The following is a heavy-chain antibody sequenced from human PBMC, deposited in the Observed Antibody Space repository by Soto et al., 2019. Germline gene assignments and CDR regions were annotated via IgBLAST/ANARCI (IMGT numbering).Heavy chain of an antibody. V-gene: IGHV3-30*18. CDR3: VKALRTGRTGLYGLDV. J-gene: IGHJ6*02. CDR1: GFTFTSFA. Sequence: GGSLRLSCAASGFTFTSFAMHWVRQAPGKGLEWVAFISFDGVDKYYGDSVKGRFTVSRDNSKNTLSVQMNSLRVEDTAVYYCVKALRTGRTGLYGLDVWGQGTAVTVSS. CDR2: ISFDGVDK. D-gene: IGHD1-1*01.